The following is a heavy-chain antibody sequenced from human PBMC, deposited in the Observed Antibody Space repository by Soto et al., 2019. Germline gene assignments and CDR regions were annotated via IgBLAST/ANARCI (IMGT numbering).Heavy chain of an antibody. Sequence: SETLSLTCTVSGGSISSYYWSWIRQPPGKGLEWIGYIYYSGSTNYNPSLKSRVTISVDTSKNQFSLKLSSVTAADTAVYYYARGYYYGSGSLPYYYGMDVWGQGTTVTVSS. J-gene: IGHJ6*02. CDR2: IYYSGST. CDR1: GGSISSYY. D-gene: IGHD3-10*01. CDR3: ARGYYYGSGSLPYYYGMDV. V-gene: IGHV4-59*01.